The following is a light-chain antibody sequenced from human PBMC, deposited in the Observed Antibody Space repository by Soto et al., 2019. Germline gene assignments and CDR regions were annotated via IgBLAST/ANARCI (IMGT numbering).Light chain of an antibody. CDR2: GAS. CDR3: QHYNSYSEA. V-gene: IGKV3-15*01. CDR1: QSISGA. J-gene: IGKJ1*01. Sequence: ERGRTQYPATLSVSPGGRATLSCRASQSISGALAWYQQKPGQAPRLLIYGASTRATSFPARFSGSGSGTEFTLTISILQPDDFATYYCQHYNSYSEAFGQGTKVDIK.